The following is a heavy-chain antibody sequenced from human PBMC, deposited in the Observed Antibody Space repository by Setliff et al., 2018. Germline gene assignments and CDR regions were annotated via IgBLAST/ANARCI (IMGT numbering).Heavy chain of an antibody. J-gene: IGHJ4*02. CDR1: GYTFTNYW. Sequence: PGESLKISCKGSGYTFTNYWIAWVRQMPGKGLEYMGIIYPADSDTTYSPSFQGQVTISADKSINTAYLQWNSLKASDTAMYYCARNDYGDYGGFDYWGQGTQVTVSS. D-gene: IGHD4-17*01. CDR3: ARNDYGDYGGFDY. CDR2: IYPADSDT. V-gene: IGHV5-51*01.